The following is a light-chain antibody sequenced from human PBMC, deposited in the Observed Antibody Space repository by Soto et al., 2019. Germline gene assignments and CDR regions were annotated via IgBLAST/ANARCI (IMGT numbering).Light chain of an antibody. CDR3: QQYGSSRIT. J-gene: IGKJ5*01. Sequence: VLTQSPGTLSLSPGERATLSCRASQSVSSSYLAWYQQKPGQAPRLLIYGASSRATGIPDRFSGSGSGTDFTLTISRLEPEDFAVYYCQQYGSSRITFGQGTRLEI. V-gene: IGKV3-20*01. CDR2: GAS. CDR1: QSVSSSY.